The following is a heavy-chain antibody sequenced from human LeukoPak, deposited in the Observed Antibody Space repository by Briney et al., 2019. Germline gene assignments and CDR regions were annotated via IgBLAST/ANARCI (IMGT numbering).Heavy chain of an antibody. CDR2: IWYDGSNK. V-gene: IGHV3-33*01. CDR1: GFTFSSYG. J-gene: IGHJ5*02. CDR3: ARGIAVAGTNWFDP. D-gene: IGHD6-19*01. Sequence: GGSLRLSCAASGFTFSSYGMHWVRQAPGKGLEWVAVIWYDGSNKYYADSVKGRLTISRDNSKNTLYLQMNSLRAEDTAVYYCARGIAVAGTNWFDPWGQGTLVTVSS.